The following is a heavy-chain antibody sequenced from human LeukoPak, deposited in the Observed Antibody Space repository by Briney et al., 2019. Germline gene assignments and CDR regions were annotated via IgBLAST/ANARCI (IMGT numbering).Heavy chain of an antibody. CDR3: TTPNEGNWFDP. J-gene: IGHJ5*02. D-gene: IGHD2-8*01. V-gene: IGHV3-73*01. Sequence: PGGSLKLSCAASGFTFSDSAIHWVRQASGKGLEWVGRIRGTSHGHATAYAASVRGRFTLSRDDSKNTAYLQMDSPKTEDTALYYCTTPNEGNWFDPWGQGTLVTVSS. CDR2: IRGTSHGHAT. CDR1: GFTFSDSA.